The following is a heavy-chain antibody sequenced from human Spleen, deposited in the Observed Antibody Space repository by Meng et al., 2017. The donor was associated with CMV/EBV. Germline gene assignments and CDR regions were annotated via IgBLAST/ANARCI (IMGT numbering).Heavy chain of an antibody. CDR1: GFTFSSYD. D-gene: IGHD2-2*01. J-gene: IGHJ4*02. Sequence: GGSLRLSCAASGFTFSSYDMHWVRQAPGKGLEWVAFIRYDGSNKYYADSVKGRFTISRDNTKNFLYLQMNSLRAEDTALYYCARVSGVVVSGLCDFWGQGILVTVSS. V-gene: IGHV3-30*02. CDR2: IRYDGSNK. CDR3: ARVSGVVVSGLCDF.